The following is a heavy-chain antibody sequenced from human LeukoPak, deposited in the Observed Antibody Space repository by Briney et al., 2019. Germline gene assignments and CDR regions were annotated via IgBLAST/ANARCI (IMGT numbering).Heavy chain of an antibody. CDR1: GGSISSYY. J-gene: IGHJ3*02. V-gene: IGHV4-4*07. CDR2: IYTGGST. CDR3: ARDLRPGYSSFDRNAFDI. Sequence: SETLSLTCTVSGGSISSYYWSWIRQPAGKGLEWIGRIYTGGSTNYNPSFKSRVTMSVDTSKNQFSLKLSSVTAADTAVYYCARDLRPGYSSFDRNAFDIWGQGTMVTVSS. D-gene: IGHD6-19*01.